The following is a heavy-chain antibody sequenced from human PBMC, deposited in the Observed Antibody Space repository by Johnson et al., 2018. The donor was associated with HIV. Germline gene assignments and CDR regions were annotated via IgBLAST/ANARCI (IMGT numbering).Heavy chain of an antibody. Sequence: VHLVESGGGVVRPGGSLRLSCEASGFTFDDYGMSWVRQGPGKGLEWVSGINWNGGSRDYADSVKGRFTISRDNGKNSLYLQMNSLRADDTALYYCARVSTMIVVARNDAFDIWGQGTMVTVSS. CDR3: ARVSTMIVVARNDAFDI. J-gene: IGHJ3*02. CDR2: INWNGGSR. D-gene: IGHD3-22*01. CDR1: GFTFDDYG. V-gene: IGHV3-20*04.